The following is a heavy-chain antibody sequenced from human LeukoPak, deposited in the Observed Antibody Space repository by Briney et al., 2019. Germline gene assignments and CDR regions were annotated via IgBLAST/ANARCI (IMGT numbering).Heavy chain of an antibody. CDR3: ARLVHDSSGYYATIFDY. CDR1: GYSFTSYW. CDR2: IYPGDSDT. V-gene: IGHV5-51*01. D-gene: IGHD3-22*01. J-gene: IGHJ4*02. Sequence: GESLKISCKGSGYSFTSYWIGWVRQMPGKGPEWMGIIYPGDSDTRYSPSFQGQVTISADKSISTAYLQWSSLKASDTAMYYCARLVHDSSGYYATIFDYWGQGTLVTVSS.